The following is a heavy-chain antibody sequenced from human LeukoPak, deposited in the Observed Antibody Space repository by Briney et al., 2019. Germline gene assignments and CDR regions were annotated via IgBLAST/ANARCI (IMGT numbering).Heavy chain of an antibody. V-gene: IGHV3-23*01. CDR2: ISGRGSST. Sequence: GGSLRLSCAASGFTFSSYAMSWVRQAPGKGLEWVSGISGRGSSTNYADSVKGRFTISRDNSKTTLYLQMNSLRAEDTAVFYCAKDSRYSGNYKAFDNWGPGTMVTVSS. J-gene: IGHJ3*02. CDR3: AKDSRYSGNYKAFDN. CDR1: GFTFSSYA. D-gene: IGHD1-26*01.